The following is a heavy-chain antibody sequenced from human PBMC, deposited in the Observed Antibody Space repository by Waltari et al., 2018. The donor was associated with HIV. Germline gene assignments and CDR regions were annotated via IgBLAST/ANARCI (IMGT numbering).Heavy chain of an antibody. CDR2: IYWNDVK. CDR1: GFSPTNSGVG. J-gene: IGHJ5*02. CDR3: AHRRLCRPVAGILYNWFDP. D-gene: IGHD6-19*01. Sequence: QITLQESGTTRVKPTQTLKLTCTFSGFSPTNSGVGVVWIRQPPGKAPEWLSLIYWNDVKRYSPSLESRLTITKDTSTNQVVLTMTDMDPVDTATYYCAHRRLCRPVAGILYNWFDPWGQGTLVTVSS. V-gene: IGHV2-5*01.